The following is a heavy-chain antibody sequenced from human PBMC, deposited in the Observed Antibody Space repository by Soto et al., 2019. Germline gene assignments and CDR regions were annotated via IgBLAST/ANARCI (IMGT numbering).Heavy chain of an antibody. CDR1: GGSISSSSYY. J-gene: IGHJ4*02. V-gene: IGHV4-39*01. Sequence: SETLSLTCTVSGGSISSSSYYWGWIRQPPGKGLEWIGSIYYSGSTYYNPSLKSRVTISVDTSKNQFSLKLSSVTAADTAVYYCVILYYDFWSGYPQPTPSFDYWGQGTLVTVSS. CDR3: VILYYDFWSGYPQPTPSFDY. D-gene: IGHD3-3*01. CDR2: IYYSGST.